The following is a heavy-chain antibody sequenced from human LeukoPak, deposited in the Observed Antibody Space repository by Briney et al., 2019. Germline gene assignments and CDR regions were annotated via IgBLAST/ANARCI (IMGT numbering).Heavy chain of an antibody. J-gene: IGHJ3*02. Sequence: PSETLSLTCTVSGGSISSYHWSWIRQPPGKGLEWIGYIYYSGSTNYNPSLKSRVTISVDASKNQFSLKLSSVTAADTAVYYCARHKYGGDAFDIWGQGTMVTVSS. V-gene: IGHV4-59*08. D-gene: IGHD2-2*01. CDR2: IYYSGST. CDR1: GGSISSYH. CDR3: ARHKYGGDAFDI.